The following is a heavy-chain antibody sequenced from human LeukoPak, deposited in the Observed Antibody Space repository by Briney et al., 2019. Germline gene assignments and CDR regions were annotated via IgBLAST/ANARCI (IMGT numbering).Heavy chain of an antibody. Sequence: GGSLRLSCAASGFTFSSYAMSWVRQAPGKGLEWVSAISGSGGSTYYADSVKGRFTISRDNSKNTLYLQMNSLRAEDTAVYYCVKDITYYYDSSGGRWGQGTLVTVSS. CDR3: VKDITYYYDSSGGR. CDR1: GFTFSSYA. J-gene: IGHJ4*02. D-gene: IGHD3-22*01. CDR2: ISGSGGST. V-gene: IGHV3-23*01.